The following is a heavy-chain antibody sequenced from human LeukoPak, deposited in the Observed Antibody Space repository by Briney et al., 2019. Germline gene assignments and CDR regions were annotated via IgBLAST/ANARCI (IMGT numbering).Heavy chain of an antibody. CDR1: GYSFTSYW. Sequence: KRGESLKISCKGSGYSFTSYWIGWVRRMPGKGLEWMGIIYPGDSDTRYSPSFQGQVTISADKSISTAYLQWSSLKASDTAMYYCARRVSDCSSTSCYNWFDPWGQGTLVTVSS. J-gene: IGHJ5*02. D-gene: IGHD2-2*01. CDR2: IYPGDSDT. V-gene: IGHV5-51*01. CDR3: ARRVSDCSSTSCYNWFDP.